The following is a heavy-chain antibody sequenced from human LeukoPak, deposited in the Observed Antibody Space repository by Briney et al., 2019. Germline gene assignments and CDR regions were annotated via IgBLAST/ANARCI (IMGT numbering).Heavy chain of an antibody. D-gene: IGHD3-22*01. CDR3: ATDLAKKYDSTGLDAFDV. Sequence: SVKVSCKPSGGTFSISAINWVRQAPGRGPEWMGGIISIYGTANYVQKFQDRVAITADESTSTVYMELSSLRSEDTALYYCATDLAKKYDSTGLDAFDVWGQGTMVIVSS. CDR2: IISIYGTA. J-gene: IGHJ3*01. CDR1: GGTFSISA. V-gene: IGHV1-69*13.